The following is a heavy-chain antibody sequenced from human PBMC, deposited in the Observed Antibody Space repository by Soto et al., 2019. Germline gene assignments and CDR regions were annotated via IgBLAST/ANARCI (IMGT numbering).Heavy chain of an antibody. CDR3: ARAFVGHPDWFDP. J-gene: IGHJ5*02. CDR1: GGTFSSYA. CDR2: IIPIFGTA. Sequence: SVKVSCKASGGTFSSYAISWVRQAPGQGLEWMGGIIPIFGTANYAQKFQGRVTITADESTSTAYMELSSLRSEDTAVYYCARAFVGHPDWFDPWGQGTLVTVSS. V-gene: IGHV1-69*13.